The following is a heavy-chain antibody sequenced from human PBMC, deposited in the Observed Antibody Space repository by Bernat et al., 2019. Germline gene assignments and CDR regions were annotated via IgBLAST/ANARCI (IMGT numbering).Heavy chain of an antibody. D-gene: IGHD3-16*01. V-gene: IGHV3-15*01. CDR3: PTPGVLGYYYGMDV. CDR2: IKSKTDGGTT. J-gene: IGHJ6*02. Sequence: EVQLLESGGGLVQPGGSLRLSCAASGFTFSNAWMSWVRQAPGKGLEWVGRIKSKTDGGTTDYAAPVKGRFTISRDDSKNTLYLQMNSLKTEDTAVYYCPTPGVLGYYYGMDVWGQGTTVTVSS. CDR1: GFTFSNAW.